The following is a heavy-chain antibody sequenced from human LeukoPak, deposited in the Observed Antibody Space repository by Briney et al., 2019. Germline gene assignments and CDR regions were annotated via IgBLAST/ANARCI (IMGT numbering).Heavy chain of an antibody. V-gene: IGHV3-64*01. CDR2: ISDIGVGT. Sequence: GGSLRLSCEVSGITFSTSVMHWVRKGPGKGLEYVSGISDIGVGTYYASSVKGRFTISRDNSKNTLYLQMNSLRAEDTAVYYCAGTYYYDSSGYYTYYYYMDVWGKGTTVTISS. CDR3: AGTYYYDSSGYYTYYYYMDV. D-gene: IGHD3-22*01. J-gene: IGHJ6*03. CDR1: GITFSTSV.